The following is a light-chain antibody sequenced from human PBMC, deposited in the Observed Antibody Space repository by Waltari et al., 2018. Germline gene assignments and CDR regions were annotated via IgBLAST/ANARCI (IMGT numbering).Light chain of an antibody. J-gene: IGLJ3*02. Sequence: SVLAQPPSASGTPGQRVSISCSGSTFSVGSNVVNWYQHLPGTAPKLLIYSDDQRPSGVPDRISASKSGTSASLAISGLQSEDEGVYYCAAWDDSLNAPVFGGGTKLTVL. CDR3: AAWDDSLNAPV. CDR1: TFSVGSNV. CDR2: SDD. V-gene: IGLV1-44*01.